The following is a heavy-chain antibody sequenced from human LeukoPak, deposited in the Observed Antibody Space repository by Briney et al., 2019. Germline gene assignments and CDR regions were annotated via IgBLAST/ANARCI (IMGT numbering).Heavy chain of an antibody. Sequence: GASVKVSCKASGYTFTNYGISWVRQAPGQGLEWMGWINPNSGRTNYAHNFQGRVTLTRDPSISTAYMELTGLTSNDTGVYYCARTREYSSTWFFPPFDPWGQGTLVTVSS. CDR3: ARTREYSSTWFFPPFDP. J-gene: IGHJ5*02. V-gene: IGHV1-2*02. D-gene: IGHD6-13*01. CDR1: GYTFTNYG. CDR2: INPNSGRT.